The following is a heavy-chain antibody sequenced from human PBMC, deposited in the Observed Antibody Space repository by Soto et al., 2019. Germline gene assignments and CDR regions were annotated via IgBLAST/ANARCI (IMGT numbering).Heavy chain of an antibody. CDR1: GFTFSSYA. D-gene: IGHD3-10*01. Sequence: GGSLRLSCAASGFTFSSYAMSWVRQAPGKGLEWVSAISGSGGSTYYADSVKGRFTISRDNSKNTLYLQMNSLRAEDTAVYYCAKVTVKEGGFGELSDRYYYYMDVWGKGTTVTVSS. CDR2: ISGSGGST. V-gene: IGHV3-23*01. CDR3: AKVTVKEGGFGELSDRYYYYMDV. J-gene: IGHJ6*03.